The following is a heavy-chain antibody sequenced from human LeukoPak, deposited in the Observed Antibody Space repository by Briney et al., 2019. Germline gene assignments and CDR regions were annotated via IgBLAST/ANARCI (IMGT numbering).Heavy chain of an antibody. Sequence: GGSLRLSCAASGFTFSSYGMSWVRQAPGKGLEWVSAISGSGGSTYYADSVKGRFTISRDNAKNSLYLQMNSLRAEDTAVYYCARTYFDWARDAFDIWGQGTMVTVSS. CDR1: GFTFSSYG. D-gene: IGHD3-9*01. CDR2: ISGSGGST. V-gene: IGHV3-23*01. CDR3: ARTYFDWARDAFDI. J-gene: IGHJ3*02.